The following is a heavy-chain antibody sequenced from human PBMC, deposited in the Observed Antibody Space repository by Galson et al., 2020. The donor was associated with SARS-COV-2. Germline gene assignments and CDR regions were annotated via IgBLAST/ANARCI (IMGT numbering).Heavy chain of an antibody. CDR1: GFTFDDYG. CDR2: INWNGGST. Sequence: GGSLRLSCAASGFTFDDYGMSWVRQAPGKGLEWVSGINWNGGSTGYADSVKGRFTISRDNAKNSLYLQMNSLRAEDTALYYCARGSDTMVRGVIIPQYYYYMDVWGTGTTVTVSS. CDR3: ARGSDTMVRGVIIPQYYYYMDV. V-gene: IGHV3-20*04. J-gene: IGHJ6*03. D-gene: IGHD3-10*01.